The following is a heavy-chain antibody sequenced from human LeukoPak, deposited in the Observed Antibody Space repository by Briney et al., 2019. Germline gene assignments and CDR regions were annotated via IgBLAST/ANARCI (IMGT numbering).Heavy chain of an antibody. Sequence: ASVKVSCKASGFTFTSSAMQWVRQARGQRLEWIGWIVVGSGNTNYAQKFQERVTITRDMFTSTAYMELSSLRSEDTAVYYCAAERSTVTTLPNAFDIWGQGTMVTVSS. CDR1: GFTFTSSA. CDR3: AAERSTVTTLPNAFDI. V-gene: IGHV1-58*02. CDR2: IVVGSGNT. J-gene: IGHJ3*02. D-gene: IGHD4-17*01.